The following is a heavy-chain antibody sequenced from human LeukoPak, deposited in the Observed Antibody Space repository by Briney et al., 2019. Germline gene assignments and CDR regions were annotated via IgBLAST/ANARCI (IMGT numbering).Heavy chain of an antibody. V-gene: IGHV3-7*01. CDR1: GFSFSSYW. CDR2: IRQDGSER. D-gene: IGHD3-10*01. CDR3: ARLSAYYYGSFFYYYMDV. J-gene: IGHJ6*03. Sequence: GGSLRLSCEASGFSFSSYWMTWVRQSPGKGPEWVANIRQDGSERYTVDSVKGRFTIPRDNATDSGHLHMNSLRAEDTALYYCARLSAYYYGSFFYYYMDVWGKGTTVTVSS.